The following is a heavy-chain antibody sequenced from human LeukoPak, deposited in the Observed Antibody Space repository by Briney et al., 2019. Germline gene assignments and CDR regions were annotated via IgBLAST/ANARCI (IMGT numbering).Heavy chain of an antibody. Sequence: GGSLRLSCAASGFTFSGYSMHWVRQAPGKGLEWVSAISGSGGSTYYADSVKGRFTISRDNSKNTLYLQMNSLRAEDTAVYYCAKDIYYDFWSGYYGTFDYWGQGTLVTVSS. V-gene: IGHV3-23*01. CDR1: GFTFSGYS. J-gene: IGHJ4*02. CDR3: AKDIYYDFWSGYYGTFDY. CDR2: ISGSGGST. D-gene: IGHD3-3*01.